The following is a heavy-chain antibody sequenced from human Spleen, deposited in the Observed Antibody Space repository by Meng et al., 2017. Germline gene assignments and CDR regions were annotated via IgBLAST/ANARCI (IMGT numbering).Heavy chain of an antibody. V-gene: IGHV3-23*01. Sequence: GESLKISCAASGFTFSNSAMSWVRQAPGKGLEWVSVISDSGGSTDYADSVKGRFTISRDNSKNTLYLQMNSLRAEDTAVYYCAKPIYSKSYYYGMDVWGQGTTVTVSS. CDR2: ISDSGGST. CDR3: AKPIYSKSYYYGMDV. D-gene: IGHD4-11*01. CDR1: GFTFSNSA. J-gene: IGHJ6*02.